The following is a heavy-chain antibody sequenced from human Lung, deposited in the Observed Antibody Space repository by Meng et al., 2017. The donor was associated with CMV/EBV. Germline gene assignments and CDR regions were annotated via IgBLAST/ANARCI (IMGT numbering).Heavy chain of an antibody. J-gene: IGHJ5*02. D-gene: IGHD6-19*01. CDR3: ARRNSIDVAGYWFDP. V-gene: IGHV4-39*07. CDR2: IYYTGGT. Sequence: SETLSLTCTVSGGSISGSRHYWGWVRQPPGKGLEWIGSIYYTGGTYYNESLKGRVTVSVDTPKNEFSLKLNSVTAADTAVYYCARRNSIDVAGYWFDPWGQGXLVTVSS. CDR1: GGSISGSRHY.